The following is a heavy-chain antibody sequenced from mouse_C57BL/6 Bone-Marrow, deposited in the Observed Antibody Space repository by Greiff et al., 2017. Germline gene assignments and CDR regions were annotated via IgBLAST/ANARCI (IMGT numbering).Heavy chain of an antibody. D-gene: IGHD1-1*01. Sequence: VQLQQPGAELVKPGASVKLSCKASGYTFTSYWMHWVKQRPGQGLEWIGMIHPNSGSTNYNEKFKSKATLTVDKSSSTAYMQLSSLTSEDSAVYDCARPNYYGSSDGGYFDVWGTGTTVTVSS. J-gene: IGHJ1*03. V-gene: IGHV1-64*01. CDR3: ARPNYYGSSDGGYFDV. CDR1: GYTFTSYW. CDR2: IHPNSGST.